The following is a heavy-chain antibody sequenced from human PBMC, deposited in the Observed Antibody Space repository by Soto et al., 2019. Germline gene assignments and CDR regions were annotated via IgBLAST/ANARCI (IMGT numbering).Heavy chain of an antibody. CDR2: IDPSDSYT. CDR1: GYSFTSYW. D-gene: IGHD6-13*01. J-gene: IGHJ6*02. CDR3: ARTDGSSSWYHYDYYGMDV. Sequence: GESLKISCKGSGYSFTSYWISWVRQMPGKGLEWMGRIDPSDSYTNYSPSFQGHVTISADKSISTAYLQWSSLKASDTAMYYCARTDGSSSWYHYDYYGMDVWGQGTTVTVSS. V-gene: IGHV5-10-1*01.